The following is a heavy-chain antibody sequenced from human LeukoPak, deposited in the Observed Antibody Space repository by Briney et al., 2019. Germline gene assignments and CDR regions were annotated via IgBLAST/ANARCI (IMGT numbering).Heavy chain of an antibody. V-gene: IGHV4-59*12. CDR2: IYYSGST. Sequence: SETLSLTCTVSGGSISSYYWSWIRQPPGKGLEWIGYIYYSGSTNYNPSLKSRATISVDTSKNQFSLKLSSVTAADTAVYYCARDNLIAARPYFDYWGQGTLVTVSS. CDR3: ARDNLIAARPYFDY. D-gene: IGHD6-6*01. J-gene: IGHJ4*02. CDR1: GGSISSYY.